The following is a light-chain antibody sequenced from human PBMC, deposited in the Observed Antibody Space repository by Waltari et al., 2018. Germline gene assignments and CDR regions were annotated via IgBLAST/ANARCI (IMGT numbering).Light chain of an antibody. V-gene: IGLV2-14*01. J-gene: IGLJ2*01. CDR2: EVS. CDR3: SSYTSSSTLVV. Sequence: QSALTQPASVSGSPGQSITISCTGNSSDVGGYNYVSWYQQHPAKAPKLMIYEVSNRPSGVSNRFSGSKSGNTASLTISGLQAEDEADYYCSSYTSSSTLVVFGGGTKLTVL. CDR1: SSDVGGYNY.